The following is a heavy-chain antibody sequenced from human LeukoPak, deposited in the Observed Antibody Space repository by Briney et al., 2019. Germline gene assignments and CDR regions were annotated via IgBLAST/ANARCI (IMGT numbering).Heavy chain of an antibody. J-gene: IGHJ4*02. CDR3: AKEDVGFGELSFSYCFDY. V-gene: IGHV3-23*01. CDR2: ISGSGGST. Sequence: GSLCLSCAASGFTFSSYSMSRVRQAPGKGLEWVAAISGSGGSTYYAASVKGRFTISRDNSKKTLYLQMNSVTAEDTAVYYCAKEDVGFGELSFSYCFDYWGQGTLVTVSS. D-gene: IGHD3-10*01. CDR1: GFTFSSYS.